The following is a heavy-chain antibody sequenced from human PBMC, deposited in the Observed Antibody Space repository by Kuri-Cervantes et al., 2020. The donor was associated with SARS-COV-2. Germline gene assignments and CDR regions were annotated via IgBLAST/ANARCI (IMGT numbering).Heavy chain of an antibody. D-gene: IGHD4-17*01. V-gene: IGHV1-18*01. J-gene: IGHJ6*02. CDR2: ITPYNGKT. CDR1: GYTFTSYG. Sequence: ASVNVSCKASGYTFTSYGISWVRQAPGQGLEWMGWITPYNGKTKSAPGLQDRVTMTTDTSTRRAYMELSNLRSDDTAVYYCARDRSYGDYPTSDMDVWGQGTTVTVSS. CDR3: ARDRSYGDYPTSDMDV.